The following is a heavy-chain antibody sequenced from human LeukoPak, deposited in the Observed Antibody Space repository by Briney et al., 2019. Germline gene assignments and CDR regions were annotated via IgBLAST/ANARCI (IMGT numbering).Heavy chain of an antibody. J-gene: IGHJ6*04. CDR1: GFSFSDYY. V-gene: IGHV3-11*04. CDR2: ISSSGSTI. D-gene: IGHD3-16*01. CDR3: ARDGVVNFWVSYGTYNYYYHMDV. Sequence: GGSLRLSCAASGFSFSDYYMSWIRQAPGKGLEGVSYISSSGSTIYYADSVKGRFTISRDNAQNSLYLQMDSLRAEDTAVYYCARDGVVNFWVSYGTYNYYYHMDVWGKGTTVTVSS.